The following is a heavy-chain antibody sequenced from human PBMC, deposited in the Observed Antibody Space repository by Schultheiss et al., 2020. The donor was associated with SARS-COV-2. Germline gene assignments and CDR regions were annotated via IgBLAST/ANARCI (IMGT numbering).Heavy chain of an antibody. CDR3: VGTIFGVVTDYYYYGMDV. D-gene: IGHD3-3*01. CDR1: GYSISSGYY. V-gene: IGHV4-38-2*01. Sequence: SETLSLTCAVSGYSISSGYYWGWIRQPPGKGLEWIGSIYHSGSTYYNPSLKSRVTISVDTSKNQFSLKLSSVTAADTAVYYCVGTIFGVVTDYYYYGMDVWDQGTTVTVSS. CDR2: IYHSGST. J-gene: IGHJ6*02.